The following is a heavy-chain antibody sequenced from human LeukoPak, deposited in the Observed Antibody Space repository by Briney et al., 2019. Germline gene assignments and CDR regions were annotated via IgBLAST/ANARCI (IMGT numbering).Heavy chain of an antibody. J-gene: IGHJ4*02. CDR1: GFSVTSNH. Sequence: GGSLRLSCAASGFSVTSNHMNWVRQAPGKGLEWVSIIYTGGTTHYADSLNDRFTISRDDSINTLYLQMNSLRAEDTAVYYCARDSSSYYVDYWGQGTLVTVSS. V-gene: IGHV3-66*01. D-gene: IGHD6-6*01. CDR3: ARDSSSYYVDY. CDR2: IYTGGTT.